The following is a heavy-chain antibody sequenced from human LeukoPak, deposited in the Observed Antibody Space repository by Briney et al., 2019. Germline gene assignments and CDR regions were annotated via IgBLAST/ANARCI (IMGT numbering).Heavy chain of an antibody. Sequence: GGSLRLSCAASGFTLSNHAMIWVRQAPGKGLEWVSSISGSGAMTYYADSVKGRFTISRDNAMDTLYLQMNSMRVDDTAVYYWAKIWGSVYPQGWDYWGQGTLVTVSA. CDR1: GFTLSNHA. V-gene: IGHV3-23*01. CDR3: AKIWGSVYPQGWDY. CDR2: ISGSGAMT. D-gene: IGHD3-16*01. J-gene: IGHJ4*02.